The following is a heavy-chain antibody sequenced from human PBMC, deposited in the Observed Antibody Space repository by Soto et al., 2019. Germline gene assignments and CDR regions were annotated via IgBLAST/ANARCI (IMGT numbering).Heavy chain of an antibody. V-gene: IGHV1-18*01. Sequence: QVQLVQSGAEVKKPGASVKVSCKASGYTFTSYGISWVRQAPGQGLEWMGWISAYNGNTNYAQKLQGRVTMTTDTSTSTAYMELRSXXXXXXXXXXXAXXXXXXXXXXLDYYYGMDVWGQGTTVTVSS. J-gene: IGHJ6*02. CDR2: ISAYNGNT. CDR1: GYTFTSYG. D-gene: IGHD6-13*01. CDR3: AXXXXXXXXXXLDYYYGMDV.